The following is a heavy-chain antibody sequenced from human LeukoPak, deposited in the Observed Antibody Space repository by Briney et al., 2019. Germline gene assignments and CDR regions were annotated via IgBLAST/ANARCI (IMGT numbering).Heavy chain of an antibody. J-gene: IGHJ4*02. V-gene: IGHV3-21*01. CDR2: INSSSYI. CDR3: ASYSPNDIVVVPAAIRGYYFDY. Sequence: GGALRLSFAASGFTFSSYNMYWVRQAPGKGLGWGSSINSSSYIYYADSVKGRFTISRDNAKNSLYLQMNSLRAEDTAVYYCASYSPNDIVVVPAAIRGYYFDYWGQGTLVTVSS. CDR1: GFTFSSYN. D-gene: IGHD2-2*02.